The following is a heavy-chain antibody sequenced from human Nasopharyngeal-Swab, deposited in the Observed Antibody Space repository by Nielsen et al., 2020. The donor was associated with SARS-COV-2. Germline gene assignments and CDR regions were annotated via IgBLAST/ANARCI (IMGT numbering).Heavy chain of an antibody. Sequence: SETLSLTCTASGGSISSSNWWSWVRQPPGKGLEWIGEIYHSGSTNYNPSLKSRVTISVDKSKNQFSLKLSSVTAADTAVYYCARDLHDSSGYYPGYFDYWGQGTLVTVSS. CDR2: IYHSGST. CDR3: ARDLHDSSGYYPGYFDY. D-gene: IGHD3-22*01. V-gene: IGHV4-4*02. J-gene: IGHJ4*02. CDR1: GGSISSSNW.